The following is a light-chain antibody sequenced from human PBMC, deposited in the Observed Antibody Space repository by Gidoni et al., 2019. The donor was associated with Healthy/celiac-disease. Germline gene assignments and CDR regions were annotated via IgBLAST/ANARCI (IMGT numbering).Light chain of an antibody. Sequence: EIVLTQSPGTLSLSPGERANLSCRASQSVSSSYLAWYQQKRRQPHRLSVYGASSRTTGIPDMFSSSGSGAVFTITISRLEPEDCAVYYCQQYGSSPVTFGGGTKVEIK. V-gene: IGKV3-20*01. CDR1: QSVSSSY. J-gene: IGKJ4*01. CDR2: GAS. CDR3: QQYGSSPVT.